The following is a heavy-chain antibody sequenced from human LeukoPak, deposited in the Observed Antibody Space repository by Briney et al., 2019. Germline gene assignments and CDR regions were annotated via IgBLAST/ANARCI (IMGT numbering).Heavy chain of an antibody. CDR3: ARGVIAVAGSPFDYYGMDV. J-gene: IGHJ6*02. CDR1: GFTFSSYE. V-gene: IGHV3-48*03. CDR2: ISSSGSTI. D-gene: IGHD6-19*01. Sequence: PGGSLRLSCAASGFTFSSYEMNWVRQAPGKGLEWVSYISSSGSTIYYADSVKGRFTISRDSAKNSLYLQVNSLRAEDTAVYYCARGVIAVAGSPFDYYGMDVWGQGTTVTVSS.